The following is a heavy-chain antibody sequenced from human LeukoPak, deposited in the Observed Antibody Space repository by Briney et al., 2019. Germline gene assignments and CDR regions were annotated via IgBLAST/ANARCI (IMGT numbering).Heavy chain of an antibody. Sequence: GGSLRLSCAASGFTFSSYSMNWVRQAPGKGLEWVSSISSSSSYIYYADSVKGRFTISRDNAKNSLYLQMNSLRAEATAVYYCARAVYGFDAFDIWGQGTMVTVSS. V-gene: IGHV3-21*01. CDR3: ARAVYGFDAFDI. CDR1: GFTFSSYS. D-gene: IGHD4-17*01. CDR2: ISSSSSYI. J-gene: IGHJ3*02.